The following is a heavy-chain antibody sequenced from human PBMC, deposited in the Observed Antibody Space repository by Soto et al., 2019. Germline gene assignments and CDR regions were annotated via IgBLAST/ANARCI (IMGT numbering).Heavy chain of an antibody. V-gene: IGHV3-30*18. CDR3: AKDQVMEDIVVYYGMDV. D-gene: IGHD2-15*01. CDR1: GFTFSSYG. CDR2: ISYDGSNK. J-gene: IGHJ6*02. Sequence: PGGSLRLSCAASGFTFSSYGMHWVRQAPGKGLERVAVISYDGSNKYYADSVKGRFTISRDNSKNTLYLQMNSLRAEDTAVYYCAKDQVMEDIVVYYGMDVWGQGTTVTVSS.